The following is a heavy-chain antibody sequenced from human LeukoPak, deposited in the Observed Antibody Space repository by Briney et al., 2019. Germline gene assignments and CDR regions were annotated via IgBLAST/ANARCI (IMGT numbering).Heavy chain of an antibody. CDR3: ARSYGNSATASLGAYMDV. CDR2: INPSGGST. V-gene: IGHV1-46*01. J-gene: IGHJ6*03. D-gene: IGHD4-11*01. Sequence: ASVMVSCKASGYTFTSYYMHWVGQAPGQGVEGMGLINPSGGSTSYAQKFQGRVTMTRDMSTSTVYMELSSLRSEDTAVYYCARSYGNSATASLGAYMDVWGKGTTVTVSS. CDR1: GYTFTSYY.